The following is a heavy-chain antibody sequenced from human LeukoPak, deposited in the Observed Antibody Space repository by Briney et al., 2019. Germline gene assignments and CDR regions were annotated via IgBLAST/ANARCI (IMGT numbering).Heavy chain of an antibody. J-gene: IGHJ4*02. V-gene: IGHV3-74*01. CDR2: IHSNGAYI. D-gene: IGHD3/OR15-3a*01. CDR3: VRSPDWAFFDH. Sequence: PGWALRLSCAASGLSFSTSYMHWVRQAPGKGLVWVSRIHSNGAYIDYADSVKGRFTISRDNAKNPLSLQMNSLTAEDTAVYFCVRSPDWAFFDHWGQGALVTVSS. CDR1: GLSFSTSY.